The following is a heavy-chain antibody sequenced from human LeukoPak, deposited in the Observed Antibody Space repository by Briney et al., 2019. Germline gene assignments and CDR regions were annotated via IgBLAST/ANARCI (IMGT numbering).Heavy chain of an antibody. CDR1: GFTVSSNY. J-gene: IGHJ4*02. V-gene: IGHV3-53*01. CDR2: IYSSASI. CDR3: ARDRSSYFDY. Sequence: PGGSLRLSCAASGFTVSSNYMSWVRQAPGQGLEWVSVIYSSASIYYADSVKGRFTISRDNSKNTVYLQMNSLRAEDTAVYYCARDRSSYFDYWGQGTLVTVSS.